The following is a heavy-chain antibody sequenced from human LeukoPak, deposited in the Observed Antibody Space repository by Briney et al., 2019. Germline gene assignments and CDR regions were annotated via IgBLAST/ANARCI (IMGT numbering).Heavy chain of an antibody. CDR3: APTRLGGSSGYQIDY. CDR2: IIPIFGTA. J-gene: IGHJ4*02. V-gene: IGHV1-69*13. CDR1: GGTFSSYA. Sequence: SVKVSCKASGGTFSSYAISWVRQAPGQGLEWMGGIIPIFGTANYAQKFQGRVTITADESTSTAYMELSSLRSEDTAVYYCAPTRLGGSSGYQIDYWAREPWSPSPQ. D-gene: IGHD6-19*01.